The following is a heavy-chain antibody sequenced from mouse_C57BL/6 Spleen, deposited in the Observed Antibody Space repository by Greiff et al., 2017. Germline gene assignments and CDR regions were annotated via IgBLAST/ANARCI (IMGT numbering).Heavy chain of an antibody. Sequence: QVQLQQSGAELVKPGASVKISCKASGYAFSSYWMNWVKQRPGKGLEWIGQIYPGDGDTNYNGKFKGKATLTADKSSSTAYMQLSSLTSEASAVYCCARCGSSLYGNSPDYWGQGTTLTVSS. J-gene: IGHJ2*01. CDR3: ARCGSSLYGNSPDY. D-gene: IGHD1-1*01. CDR2: IYPGDGDT. V-gene: IGHV1-80*01. CDR1: GYAFSSYW.